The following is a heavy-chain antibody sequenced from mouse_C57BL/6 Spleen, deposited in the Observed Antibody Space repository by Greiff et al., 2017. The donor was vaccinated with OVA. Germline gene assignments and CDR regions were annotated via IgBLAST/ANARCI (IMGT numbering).Heavy chain of an antibody. D-gene: IGHD2-10*01. J-gene: IGHJ4*01. CDR3: ARTRPAYYDRGSAMDY. CDR2: IDPSDSYT. V-gene: IGHV1-59*01. Sequence: QVQLKQPGAELVRPGTSVKLSCKASGYTFTSYWMHWVKQRPGQGLEWIGVIDPSDSYTNYNQKFKGKATLTVDTSSSTAYMQLSSLTSEDSAVYYCARTRPAYYDRGSAMDYWGQGTSVTVSS. CDR1: GYTFTSYW.